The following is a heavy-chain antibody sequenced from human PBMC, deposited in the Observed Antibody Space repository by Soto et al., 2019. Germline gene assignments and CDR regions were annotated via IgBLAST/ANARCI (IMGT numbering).Heavy chain of an antibody. V-gene: IGHV1-69*01. J-gene: IGHJ5*02. CDR2: LIPVFGNA. CDR1: GGTFSNFV. D-gene: IGHD4-17*01. Sequence: QLQLVQSGAEVKKPGSSVKVSCKASGGTFSNFVINWVRQAPGQALEWMGGLIPVFGNAKYAQKFQGRVQFTADESTSTAYMEVNSLTSEDTAVYYCARGSPTTVTTWFDPWGQGTLVTVSS. CDR3: ARGSPTTVTTWFDP.